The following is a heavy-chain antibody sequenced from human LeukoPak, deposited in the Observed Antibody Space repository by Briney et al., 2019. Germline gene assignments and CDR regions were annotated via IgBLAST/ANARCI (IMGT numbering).Heavy chain of an antibody. CDR2: INPSGGST. Sequence: ASVKVSCKASGGTFSSYAISWVRQAPGQGLEWMGIINPSGGSTSYAQKFQGRVTMTRDMSTSTVYMELSSLRSEDTAVYYCARAVARSGYDIYYYYYMDVWGKGTTVTVSS. CDR3: ARAVARSGYDIYYYYYMDV. J-gene: IGHJ6*03. V-gene: IGHV1-46*01. D-gene: IGHD5-12*01. CDR1: GGTFSSYA.